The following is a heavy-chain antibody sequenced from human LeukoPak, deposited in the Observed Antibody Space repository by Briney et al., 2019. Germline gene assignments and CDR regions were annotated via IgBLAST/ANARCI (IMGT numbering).Heavy chain of an antibody. Sequence: SETLSLTCTVSGGSVSSSSYYWGRVRQPPGKGLECIGSIYYSGSTYYNPSLKSRVTMSVDTSKNQFSLKLSSVTAADTAVYYCVRGSGTYWNYYFDYWGQGTLVTVSS. V-gene: IGHV4-39*01. CDR1: GGSVSSSSYY. D-gene: IGHD3-10*01. CDR3: VRGSGTYWNYYFDY. CDR2: IYYSGST. J-gene: IGHJ4*02.